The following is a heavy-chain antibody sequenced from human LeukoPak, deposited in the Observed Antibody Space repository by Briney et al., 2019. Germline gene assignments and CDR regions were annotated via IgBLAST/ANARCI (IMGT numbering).Heavy chain of an antibody. CDR1: GGSISSGDYY. V-gene: IGHV4-30-4*01. CDR2: IYYSGST. J-gene: IGHJ5*02. Sequence: SETLSLTCTVSGGSISSGDYYWSWIRQPPGKGLEWIGYIYYSGSTYYNLSLKSRVTISVDTSKNQFSLKLSSVTAADTAVYYCARFGFGELFSGNWFDPWGQGTLVTVSS. D-gene: IGHD3-10*01. CDR3: ARFGFGELFSGNWFDP.